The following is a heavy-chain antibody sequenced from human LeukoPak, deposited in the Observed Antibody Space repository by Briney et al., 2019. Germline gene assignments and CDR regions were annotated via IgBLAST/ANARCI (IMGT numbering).Heavy chain of an antibody. V-gene: IGHV4-59*12. Sequence: TSETLSLTCTVSGGSISSYYWSWIRQPPGKGLEWIGYIYYSGSTNYNPSLKSRVTMSVDTSKNQFSLKVTSVTAADTAVYYCARDGVVGATDYFDYWGQGTLVTVSS. CDR1: GGSISSYY. CDR2: IYYSGST. CDR3: ARDGVVGATDYFDY. J-gene: IGHJ4*02. D-gene: IGHD1-26*01.